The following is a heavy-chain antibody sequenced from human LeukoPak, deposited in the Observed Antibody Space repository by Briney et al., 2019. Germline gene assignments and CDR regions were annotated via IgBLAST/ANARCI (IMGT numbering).Heavy chain of an antibody. CDR3: ARSDSSSWAQTFDY. CDR2: ISISGTTI. J-gene: IGHJ4*02. V-gene: IGHV3-11*04. Sequence: GGSLRLSCTASGFTFSDYSMTWIRQAPGKGLEWVSYISISGTTIYYADSVQGRFTISRDNAKNSLYLQMNSLRAEDTAVYYCARSDSSSWAQTFDYWGQGTLVTVSS. D-gene: IGHD6-13*01. CDR1: GFTFSDYS.